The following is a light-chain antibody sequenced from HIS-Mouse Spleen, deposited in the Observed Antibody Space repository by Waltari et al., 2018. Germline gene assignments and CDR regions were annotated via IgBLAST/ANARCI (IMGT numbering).Light chain of an antibody. J-gene: IGLJ2*01. CDR2: EVS. CDR3: SSYAGSNNLV. V-gene: IGLV2-8*01. Sequence: QSALTQPPSASGSPGQSVTISCTGTSSAVGGYHVVSWYQQHPGKAPKLMIYEVSKRPSGVPDRFSGSKSGNTASLTVSGLQAEDEADYYCSSYAGSNNLVFGGGTKLTVL. CDR1: SSAVGGYHV.